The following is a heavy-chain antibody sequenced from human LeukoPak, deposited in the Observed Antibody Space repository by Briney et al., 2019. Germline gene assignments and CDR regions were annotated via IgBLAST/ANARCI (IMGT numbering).Heavy chain of an antibody. CDR2: INPSGGST. CDR3: ATAKYGGNSYFDF. CDR1: VYTFTRYF. Sequence: GAAVKLSCKASVYTFTRYFIHWVRQAPGQGLEWMGIINPSGGSTSYAQKFQGRVTMTRDTSTSTVYMELSSLRSEDTAVYYCATAKYGGNSYFDFWGQGTLVTVSS. D-gene: IGHD4-23*01. J-gene: IGHJ4*02. V-gene: IGHV1-46*01.